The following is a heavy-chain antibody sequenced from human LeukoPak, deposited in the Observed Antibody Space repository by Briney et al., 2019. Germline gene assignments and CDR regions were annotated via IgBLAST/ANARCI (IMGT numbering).Heavy chain of an antibody. CDR3: AKGYGSGNYYGDY. CDR2: ISGSGGST. CDR1: GFTFSSYS. V-gene: IGHV3-23*01. Sequence: GGCLRLSCAGSGFTFSSYSMTWVRQAPGKGLEWVSRISGSGGSTYYADSVKGRFTISRDNSKNTLYLQMNSLRAEDTAVYYCAKGYGSGNYYGDYWGQGTLVTVSS. D-gene: IGHD3-10*01. J-gene: IGHJ4*02.